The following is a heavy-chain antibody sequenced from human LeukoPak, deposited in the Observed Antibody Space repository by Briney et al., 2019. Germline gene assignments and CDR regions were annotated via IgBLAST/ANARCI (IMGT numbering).Heavy chain of an antibody. Sequence: PGGSLRLSRVASGCTFSRDWMTWVRQSPEKGLEWVANINQNGGEKQYVDSVKGRFTISRDNAKNSLYLEMNSLRPEDTAIYYCARDPYDSDGYGAFDIWGQGTVVAVSS. V-gene: IGHV3-7*01. CDR3: ARDPYDSDGYGAFDI. CDR2: INQNGGEK. J-gene: IGHJ3*02. D-gene: IGHD3-22*01. CDR1: GCTFSRDW.